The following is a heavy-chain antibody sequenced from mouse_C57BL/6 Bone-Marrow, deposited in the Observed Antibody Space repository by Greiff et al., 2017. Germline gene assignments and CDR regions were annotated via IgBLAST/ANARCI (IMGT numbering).Heavy chain of an antibody. Sequence: QVQLQQSGAELVRPGASVKLSCKASGYTFTDYYINWVKQRPGQGLEWIARIYPGSGNTYYNEKFKGKATLTAEKSSSTAYMQLSSLTSEDSAVYFCASLLYYGSSYLCDYWGQGTTLTVSS. V-gene: IGHV1-76*01. CDR1: GYTFTDYY. J-gene: IGHJ2*01. CDR2: IYPGSGNT. D-gene: IGHD1-1*01. CDR3: ASLLYYGSSYLCDY.